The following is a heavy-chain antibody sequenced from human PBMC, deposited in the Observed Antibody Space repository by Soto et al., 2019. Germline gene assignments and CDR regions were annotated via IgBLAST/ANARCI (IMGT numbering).Heavy chain of an antibody. CDR1: GGTFISYA. CDR2: IIPIFGTA. J-gene: IGHJ4*02. V-gene: IGHV1-69*06. D-gene: IGHD5-12*01. Sequence: QVQLVQSGSEVKKPGSAVKVSCQASGGTFISYAISWVRQAPGQGLEWMGGIIPIFGTANYAQKFQGRVTITADKSTSTAYMEMSSLRSEDTAVYYCARGSRDGYNCFDYWGQGTLVTVSS. CDR3: ARGSRDGYNCFDY.